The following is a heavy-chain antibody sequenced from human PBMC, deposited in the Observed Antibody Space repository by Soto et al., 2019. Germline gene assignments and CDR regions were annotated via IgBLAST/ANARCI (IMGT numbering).Heavy chain of an antibody. J-gene: IGHJ4*02. D-gene: IGHD2-8*01. CDR1: GFSLSSIAMGMV. CDR2: MYCDGDK. CDR3: THWSMGNRGTILFEL. V-gene: IGHV2-5*02. Sequence: VNPTRTLRLARHLCGFSLSSIAMGMVVGWIRQPPGKALEWLALMYCDGDKRYNPSLKSRLTITKDISQSQVVLTMTNMDAVDTGTDDCTHWSMGNRGTILFELWGRGHRVTVSA.